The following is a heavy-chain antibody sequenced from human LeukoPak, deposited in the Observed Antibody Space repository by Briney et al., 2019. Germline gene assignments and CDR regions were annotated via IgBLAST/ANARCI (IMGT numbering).Heavy chain of an antibody. CDR1: GGSISSSSYY. CDR3: ARQRGGGGIVVVPAAISLDY. Sequence: SETLSLTCTVSGGSISSSSYYCGWIRQPPGKGLEWIGSIYYSGSTYYNPSLKSRVTISVDTSKNQFSLKLSSVTAADTAVYYCARQRGGGGIVVVPAAISLDYWGQGTLVTVSS. V-gene: IGHV4-39*01. CDR2: IYYSGST. D-gene: IGHD2-2*02. J-gene: IGHJ4*02.